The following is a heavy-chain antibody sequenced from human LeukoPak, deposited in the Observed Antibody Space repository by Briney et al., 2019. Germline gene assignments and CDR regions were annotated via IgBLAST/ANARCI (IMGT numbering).Heavy chain of an antibody. V-gene: IGHV4-4*02. Sequence: SETLSLTCAVSGGSISSSNWWSWVRQPPGKGLEWIGEIYHSGSTNYNPSLKSRVTISVDKSKNQFSLKLSSVTAADTAVYYFASASSGFPKFDYGGKGTLVTVSS. D-gene: IGHD3-22*01. CDR3: ASASSGFPKFDY. CDR1: GGSISSSNW. J-gene: IGHJ4*02. CDR2: IYHSGST.